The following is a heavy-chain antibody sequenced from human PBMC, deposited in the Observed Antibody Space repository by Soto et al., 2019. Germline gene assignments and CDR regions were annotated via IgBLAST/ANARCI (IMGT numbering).Heavy chain of an antibody. CDR1: GASMSSGVYS. CDR2: MYDTGST. CDR3: ARDRGTGSFYPT. V-gene: IGHV4-30-2*01. Sequence: QLQLQESGSGLVKPSQTLSLTCAVSGASMSSGVYSWSWIRQPPGKGLEWIGYMYDTGSTYYNPSLKPRVTLSADMSKNHLSLNLTSVTAADTAVYYCARDRGTGSFYPTWGQGILVTVSS. D-gene: IGHD3-10*01. J-gene: IGHJ5*02.